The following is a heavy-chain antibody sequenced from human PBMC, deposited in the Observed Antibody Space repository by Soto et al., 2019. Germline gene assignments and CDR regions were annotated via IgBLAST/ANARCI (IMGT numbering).Heavy chain of an antibody. CDR2: ISSSSSYI. CDR3: AREERDGDYVGY. Sequence: GGSLRLSCAASGFTFSSYSMNWVRQAPGKGLEWVSSISSSSSYIYYADSVKGRFTISRDNAKNSLYLQMNSLRAEDTAVYYCAREERDGDYVGYWGQGTLVTVSS. J-gene: IGHJ4*02. CDR1: GFTFSSYS. V-gene: IGHV3-21*01. D-gene: IGHD1-1*01.